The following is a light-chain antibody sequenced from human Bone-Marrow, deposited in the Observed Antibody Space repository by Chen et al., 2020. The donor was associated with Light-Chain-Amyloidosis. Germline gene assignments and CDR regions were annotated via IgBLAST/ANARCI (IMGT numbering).Light chain of an antibody. J-gene: IGKJ2*01. CDR3: QQRSNWPYT. Sequence: EIVLRQSPATLSLSPGERATLSCRASQSVSSYLAWYQQKPGQAPRLLIYDASNRATGIPARFSGSGSGTDFTLTISSLEPEYFAVYYCQQRSNWPYTFGQGTKLEIK. CDR1: QSVSSY. CDR2: DAS. V-gene: IGKV3-11*01.